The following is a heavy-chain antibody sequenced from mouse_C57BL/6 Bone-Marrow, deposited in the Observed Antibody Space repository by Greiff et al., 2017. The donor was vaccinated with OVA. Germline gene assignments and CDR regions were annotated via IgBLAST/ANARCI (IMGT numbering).Heavy chain of an antibody. J-gene: IGHJ3*01. V-gene: IGHV5-9-1*02. CDR3: TRDGGMVRRFAY. CDR2: ISSGGDYI. CDR1: GFTFSSYA. D-gene: IGHD2-13*01. Sequence: EVKLVESGAGLVKPGGSLKLSCAASGFTFSSYAMSWVRQTPEKRLEWVAYISSGGDYIYYGDTVKGRFTISRDNARNTLYLQMSSLKSEDTAMYYCTRDGGMVRRFAYWGQGTLVTVSA.